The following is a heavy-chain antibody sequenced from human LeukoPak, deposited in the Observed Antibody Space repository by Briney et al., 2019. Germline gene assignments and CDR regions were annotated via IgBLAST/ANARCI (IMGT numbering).Heavy chain of an antibody. CDR3: AREASGYYRDF. CDR1: GFTFSSYA. J-gene: IGHJ4*02. CDR2: IWYDGSKK. D-gene: IGHD3-3*01. Sequence: GGSLRLSCAASGFTFSSYAMSWVRQAPGKGLEWVAVIWYDGSKKEYAESVKGRFTIARDDSKNTLYLQMNSLRAEDTAVYYCAREASGYYRDFWGQGTLVTVSS. V-gene: IGHV3-33*08.